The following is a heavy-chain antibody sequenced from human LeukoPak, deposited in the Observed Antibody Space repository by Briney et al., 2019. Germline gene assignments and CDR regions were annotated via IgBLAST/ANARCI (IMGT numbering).Heavy chain of an antibody. J-gene: IGHJ4*02. CDR1: GFTFDDYA. CDR3: AKDISTMVRGVINY. Sequence: GGSLRLSCAASGFTFDDYAIHWVRQAPGKGLEWVSGISWNSGIMGYADSVKGRFTISRDNAKNSLYLQMNSLRAEDTALYYCAKDISTMVRGVINYWGQGTLVTVSS. V-gene: IGHV3-9*01. D-gene: IGHD3-10*01. CDR2: ISWNSGIM.